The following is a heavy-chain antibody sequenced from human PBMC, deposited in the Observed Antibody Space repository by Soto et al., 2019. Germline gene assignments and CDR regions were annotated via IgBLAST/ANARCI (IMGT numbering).Heavy chain of an antibody. V-gene: IGHV3-7*01. J-gene: IGHJ6*02. D-gene: IGHD1-26*01. CDR3: TTSPHRDSERVFV. CDR2: IKQDGTEK. CDR1: GFTFSTYW. Sequence: EVQLVESGGGLVQPGGPLRLSCAASGFTFSTYWMSWVRRTPGKGLEWVANIKQDGTEKYYVDSVRGRLTVSRDNAKSSLYLQMNSLRVEDTAVYYCTTSPHRDSERVFVWGQGTTVTVSS.